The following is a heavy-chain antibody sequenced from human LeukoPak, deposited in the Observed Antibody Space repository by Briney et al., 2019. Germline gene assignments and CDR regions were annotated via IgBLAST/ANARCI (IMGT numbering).Heavy chain of an antibody. Sequence: PGGTLRLSCAASGFTFSSYGMSWVRQAPGKGLEWVSAISGSGGSTYYADSVKGRFTISRDNSKNTLYLQMNSLRAEDTAVYYCAKAFDYGETFDYWGQGTLVTVSS. V-gene: IGHV3-23*01. J-gene: IGHJ4*02. CDR1: GFTFSSYG. D-gene: IGHD4-17*01. CDR3: AKAFDYGETFDY. CDR2: ISGSGGST.